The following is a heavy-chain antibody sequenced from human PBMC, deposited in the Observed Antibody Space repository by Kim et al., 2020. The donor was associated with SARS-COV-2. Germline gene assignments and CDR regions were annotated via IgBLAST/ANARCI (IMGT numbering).Heavy chain of an antibody. D-gene: IGHD6-13*01. CDR3: ARSGGSSCYDY. CDR1: GFTFSSYG. Sequence: GGSLRLSCAASGFTFSSYGMHWVRQAPGKGLEWVAVISYDGSNKYYADSVKGRFTISRDNSKNTLYLQMNSLRAEDTAVYYCARSGGSSCYDYWGQGTLVTVSS. CDR2: ISYDGSNK. V-gene: IGHV3-33*05. J-gene: IGHJ4*02.